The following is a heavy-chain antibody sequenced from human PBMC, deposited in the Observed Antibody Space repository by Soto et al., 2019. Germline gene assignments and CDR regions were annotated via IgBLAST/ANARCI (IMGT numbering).Heavy chain of an antibody. D-gene: IGHD1-26*01. CDR3: ARVSGRYLPFDY. V-gene: IGHV1-46*01. CDR2: INPGSGAT. J-gene: IGHJ4*02. Sequence: QVHLVQSGAEVKEPGASVNVSCKASGYAFSNYYLHWVRQAPGQGPEWLGIINPGSGATSCAQKFQGRITMTRDTSTSTVYMEMSSLRPDDTAVYYCARVSGRYLPFDYWGQGTLVTVSS. CDR1: GYAFSNYY.